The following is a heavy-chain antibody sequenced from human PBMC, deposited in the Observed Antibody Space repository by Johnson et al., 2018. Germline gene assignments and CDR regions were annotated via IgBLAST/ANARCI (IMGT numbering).Heavy chain of an antibody. CDR2: IYYSGST. D-gene: IGHD3-16*01. CDR1: GGSISSYY. V-gene: IGHV4-59*01. J-gene: IGHJ6*02. Sequence: QVQLQESGPGLVKPSETLSLTCTVSGGSISSYYWSWIRQPPGKGLEWIGYIYYSGSTNYNPSLKSRVTISVATSKNQFSRKLSSVAAADTAEYYCGRGRGEAPYGMDVWGQGTTVTVSS. CDR3: GRGRGEAPYGMDV.